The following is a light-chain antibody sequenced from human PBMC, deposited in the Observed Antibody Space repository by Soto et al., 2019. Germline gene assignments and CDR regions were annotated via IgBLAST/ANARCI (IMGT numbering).Light chain of an antibody. CDR1: SSDVGGYNY. Sequence: QSALTQPRSVSGYPGQSVTISCTGTSSDVGGYNYVSWYQQHPGKAPQLMIYDVSKRPSGVPDRFSGSKSGNTASLTISGLQAEDEADYYCCSYAGSYPYVFGTGTKLTVL. J-gene: IGLJ1*01. V-gene: IGLV2-11*01. CDR3: CSYAGSYPYV. CDR2: DVS.